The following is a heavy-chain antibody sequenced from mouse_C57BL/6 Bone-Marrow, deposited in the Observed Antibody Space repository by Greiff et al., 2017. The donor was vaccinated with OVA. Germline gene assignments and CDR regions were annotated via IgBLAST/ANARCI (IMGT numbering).Heavy chain of an antibody. Sequence: VKLMESGAELVKPGASVKMSCKASGYTFTTYPIEWMKQNHGKSLEWIGNFHPYNDDTKYNEKFKGKATLTVEKSSSTVYLELSRLTSDDSAVYYCARGAAQATPLMDYWGQGTSVTVSS. J-gene: IGHJ4*01. D-gene: IGHD3-2*02. V-gene: IGHV1-47*01. CDR2: FHPYNDDT. CDR1: GYTFTTYP. CDR3: ARGAAQATPLMDY.